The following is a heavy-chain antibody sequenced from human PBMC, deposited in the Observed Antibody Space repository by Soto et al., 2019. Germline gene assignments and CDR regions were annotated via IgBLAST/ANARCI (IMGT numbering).Heavy chain of an antibody. J-gene: IGHJ6*02. Sequence: QVQLQESGPGLVKPSETLSLSCNVSGGSISSDDFFWSWVRQHPARGLEWIGYIYHSGTTYYNPSLQGRITISVDTSKNQFSLKLRSVTAADTAVYFCARDEAHGSGLSGGMDVWGQGTAVTVS. CDR2: IYHSGTT. CDR1: GGSISSDDFF. D-gene: IGHD3-10*01. V-gene: IGHV4-31*03. CDR3: ARDEAHGSGLSGGMDV.